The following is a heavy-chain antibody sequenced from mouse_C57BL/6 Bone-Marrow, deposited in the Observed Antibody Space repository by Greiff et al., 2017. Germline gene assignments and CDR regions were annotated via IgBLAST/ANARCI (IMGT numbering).Heavy chain of an antibody. CDR1: GFNIKDDY. Sequence: VQLQQSGAELVRPGASVKLSCTASGFNIKDDYMHWVKQRPEQGLEWIGWIYPEHGDTDYASKFQGKATITADTSSNTAYLQLSSLTSEDTAVYYCTPYYSEAYWGQGTLVTVSA. J-gene: IGHJ3*01. V-gene: IGHV14-4*01. CDR2: IYPEHGDT. D-gene: IGHD2-12*01. CDR3: TPYYSEAY.